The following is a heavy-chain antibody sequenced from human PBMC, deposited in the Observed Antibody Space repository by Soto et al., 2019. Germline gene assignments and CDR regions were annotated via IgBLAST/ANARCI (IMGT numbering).Heavy chain of an antibody. Sequence: PGKGLQWIGNIYYRGSTNYNPSLKSPVTISVDTSKNQFSLKLSSVTAADPAVFYCASQTDDSYYFNALDIWGEPTMLTVSS. V-gene: IGHV4-39*01. CDR2: IYYRGST. CDR3: ASQTDDSYYFNALDI. D-gene: IGHD3-3*01. J-gene: IGHJ3*02.